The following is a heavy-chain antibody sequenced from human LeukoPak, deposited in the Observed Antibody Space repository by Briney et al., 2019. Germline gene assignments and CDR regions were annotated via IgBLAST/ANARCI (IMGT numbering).Heavy chain of an antibody. CDR1: GFSVGFNY. J-gene: IGHJ4*02. CDR3: SGGPAGRCY. CDR2: IYSGGNT. D-gene: IGHD4-17*01. Sequence: GGSLRLSCAVPGFSVGFNYMTWVRQAPGKGLEWVSVIYSGGNTDYADSVKGRFTISRDNSKNTVYLQMNTLRVEDTAVYYCSGGPAGRCYWGQGNLVTVSS. V-gene: IGHV3-53*03.